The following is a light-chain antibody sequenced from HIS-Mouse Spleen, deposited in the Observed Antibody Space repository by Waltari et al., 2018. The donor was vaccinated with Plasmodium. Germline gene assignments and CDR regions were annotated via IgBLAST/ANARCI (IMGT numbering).Light chain of an antibody. CDR2: DDS. CDR1: NIGSKS. Sequence: SYVLTQPPSVSVAPGQTARITCGGNNIGSKSVHWYQPKPGQAPGLVVYDDSDRPSGIPGRFSGSNAGNRATLNISRVEAGDEADYYCQVWDRSSDHYVFGTGTKVTVL. V-gene: IGLV3-21*02. J-gene: IGLJ1*01. CDR3: QVWDRSSDHYV.